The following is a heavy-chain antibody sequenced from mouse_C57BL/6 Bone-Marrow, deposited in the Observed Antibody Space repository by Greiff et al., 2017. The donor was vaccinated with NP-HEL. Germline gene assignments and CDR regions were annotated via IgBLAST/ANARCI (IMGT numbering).Heavy chain of an antibody. CDR2: IYPRSGNT. Sequence: QVQLQHSGAELARPGASVKLSCKASGYTFTSYGISWVKQRTGQGLEWIGEIYPRSGNTYYNEKFKGKATLTADKSSSTAYMELRSLTSEDSAVYFCARGPYYGSRYWYFDVWGTGTTVTVSS. J-gene: IGHJ1*03. V-gene: IGHV1-81*01. CDR3: ARGPYYGSRYWYFDV. D-gene: IGHD1-1*01. CDR1: GYTFTSYG.